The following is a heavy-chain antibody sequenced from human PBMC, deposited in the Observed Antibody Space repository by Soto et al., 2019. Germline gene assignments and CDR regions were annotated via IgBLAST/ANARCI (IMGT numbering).Heavy chain of an antibody. CDR3: ARAYFSSGYSTKRGYFDY. CDR2: INHSGST. V-gene: IGHV4-34*01. J-gene: IGHJ4*02. Sequence: SETLSLTCAVYGGSFSGYYWSWIRQPPGKGLEWIGEINHSGSTNYNPSLKSRVTISVDTSKNQFSLKLSSVTAADTAVYYCARAYFSSGYSTKRGYFDYWGQGTLVTVSS. CDR1: GGSFSGYY. D-gene: IGHD3-22*01.